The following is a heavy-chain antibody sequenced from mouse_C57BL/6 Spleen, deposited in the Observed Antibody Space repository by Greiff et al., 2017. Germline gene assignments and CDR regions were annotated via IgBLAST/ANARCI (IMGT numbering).Heavy chain of an antibody. D-gene: IGHD1-1*01. CDR2: IDPENGDT. CDR1: GFNIKDDY. V-gene: IGHV14-4*01. CDR3: TTDTTVVATNYYAMDY. J-gene: IGHJ4*01. Sequence: EVQLKQSGAELVRPGASVKLSCTASGFNIKDDYMHWVKQRPEQGLEWIGWIDPENGDTEYASKFQGKATITADTSSNTAYLQLSSLTSEDTAVYYCTTDTTVVATNYYAMDYWGQGTSVTVSS.